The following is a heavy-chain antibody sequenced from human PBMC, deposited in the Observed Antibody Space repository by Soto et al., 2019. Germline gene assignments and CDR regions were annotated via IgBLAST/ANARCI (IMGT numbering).Heavy chain of an antibody. J-gene: IGHJ4*02. CDR2: ITASGDRT. V-gene: IGHV3-23*01. CDR3: ATMNGYFEY. Sequence: PGGSLRLSCADSGFSFSSYSMSWVRQTPGKGLEWVSAITASGDRTYYADSVNGRFTISRDNSKNTHYLQMTSLRAEDTAIYYCATMNGYFEYWGQGTLVT. D-gene: IGHD3-22*01. CDR1: GFSFSSYS.